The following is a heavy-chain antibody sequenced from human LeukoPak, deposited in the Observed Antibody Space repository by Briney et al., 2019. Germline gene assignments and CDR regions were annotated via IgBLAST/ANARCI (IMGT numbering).Heavy chain of an antibody. CDR3: ARAVYEMSSGWNYYYYYMDV. CDR2: INPNSGGT. D-gene: IGHD6-19*01. J-gene: IGHJ6*03. CDR1: GYTFTGYY. V-gene: IGHV1-2*02. Sequence: EASVKVSCKASGYTFTGYYMHWVRQAPGQGLEWMGWINPNSGGTNYAQKFQGRVTMTRDTSISTAYMELSRLRSDDTAVYYCARAVYEMSSGWNYYYYYMDVWGKGTTVTISS.